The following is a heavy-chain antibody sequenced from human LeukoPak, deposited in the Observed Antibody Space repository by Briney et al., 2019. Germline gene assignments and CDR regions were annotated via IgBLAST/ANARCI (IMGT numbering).Heavy chain of an antibody. V-gene: IGHV1-2*02. D-gene: IGHD3-16*01. CDR1: GYTFTGYY. Sequence: ASVKVSCKTSGYTFTGYYMHWVRQAPAQGLEWMGWINPHSGGTNYAQKFQGRVTMTRDTSISTAYMELSRLSSDDTAVYYCARNGRGTYDYWGQGTLVTVSS. J-gene: IGHJ4*02. CDR3: ARNGRGTYDY. CDR2: INPHSGGT.